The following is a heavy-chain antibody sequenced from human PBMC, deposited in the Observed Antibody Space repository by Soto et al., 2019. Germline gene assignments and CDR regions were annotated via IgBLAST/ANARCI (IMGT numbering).Heavy chain of an antibody. CDR2: IYHGGST. CDR1: GYSISSGYY. D-gene: IGHD3-9*01. V-gene: IGHV4-38-2*01. CDR3: ARVKVLWRYFDWSPTGVDWFDP. Sequence: PSETLSLTCAVSGYSISSGYYWGWLRQPPGKGLEWIGSIYHGGSTYYNPSLNSRVTLSVDTSKNQFSLKLGAVTAADTAVYYGARVKVLWRYFDWSPTGVDWFDPWGQGTLVTVSS. J-gene: IGHJ5*02.